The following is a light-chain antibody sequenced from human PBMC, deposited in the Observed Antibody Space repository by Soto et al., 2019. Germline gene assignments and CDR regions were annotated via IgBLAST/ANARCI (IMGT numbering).Light chain of an antibody. CDR3: QQYDDWLRLT. V-gene: IGKV3D-15*01. Sequence: EIVMTQSPATLPVSPGERATLSCRASQSVNIYLAWYQQKPGQAPRLLIFGASSRATGIPARFSGSGSGTEFNLTISSLQSEDFAVYFCQQYDDWLRLTFGGGTKVDVK. CDR2: GAS. J-gene: IGKJ4*01. CDR1: QSVNIY.